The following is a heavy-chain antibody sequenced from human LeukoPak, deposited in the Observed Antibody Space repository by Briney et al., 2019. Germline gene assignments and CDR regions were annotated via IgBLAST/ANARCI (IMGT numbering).Heavy chain of an antibody. J-gene: IGHJ4*02. Sequence: PGGSLRLSCADSGFTFSSYEMNWVRQAPGKGLEWVAVISYDGINKYYADSVKGRFTISRDNSKNTLYLQMNSLRAEDTAVYYCTKDRMATIIGEFDYWGQGTLVTVSS. CDR1: GFTFSSYE. CDR2: ISYDGINK. CDR3: TKDRMATIIGEFDY. V-gene: IGHV3-30*18. D-gene: IGHD5-24*01.